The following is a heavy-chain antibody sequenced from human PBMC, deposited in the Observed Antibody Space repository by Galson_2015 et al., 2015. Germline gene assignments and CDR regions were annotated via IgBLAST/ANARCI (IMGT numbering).Heavy chain of an antibody. CDR3: ARDEDPLHSDLNS. V-gene: IGHV1-46*01. D-gene: IGHD2-21*02. CDR1: GYTFTSYY. CDR2: INPSGGST. J-gene: IGHJ4*02. Sequence: SVKVSCKASGYTFTSYYLHWVRQAPGQGLEWMGVINPSGGSTTYAQKFQGRVTMTRDTSTSTVYMELRSLRSEDTAVYYCARDEDPLHSDLNSWGQGALVTVSS.